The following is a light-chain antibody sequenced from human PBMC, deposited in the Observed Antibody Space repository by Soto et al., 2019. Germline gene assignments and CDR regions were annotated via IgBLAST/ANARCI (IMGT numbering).Light chain of an antibody. V-gene: IGLV2-11*01. CDR2: DVS. CDR3: CSFAGTYTWV. Sequence: QSVLTQPRSVSGSPGQSVTISCTGASSDVGGYKYVSWYRQHPGKAPKLMIYDVSKRPSGVPDRFSGSKSGNTASLTISGLQTEDEADYYCCSFAGTYTWVFGGGTKLTVL. J-gene: IGLJ2*01. CDR1: SSDVGGYKY.